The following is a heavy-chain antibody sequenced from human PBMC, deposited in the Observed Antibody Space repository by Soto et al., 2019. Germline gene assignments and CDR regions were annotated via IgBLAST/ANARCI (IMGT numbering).Heavy chain of an antibody. CDR3: AKDRLGRVISAFDC. V-gene: IGHV3-23*01. J-gene: IGHJ4*02. Sequence: EVQLLESGGGLVQPGGSLRLSCAASGFTFSSYAITWVAQPPGRGLEWVSSISAGDGSTYFADSVKGRFTISRDNSKNTLYLQMNSLRAEDTAVYYCAKDRLGRVISAFDCWGQGTLVTVSS. CDR1: GFTFSSYA. CDR2: ISAGDGST. D-gene: IGHD3-16*02.